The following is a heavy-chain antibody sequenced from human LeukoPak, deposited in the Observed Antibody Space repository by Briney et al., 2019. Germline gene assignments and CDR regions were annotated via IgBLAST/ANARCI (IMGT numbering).Heavy chain of an antibody. CDR1: GFIISSYW. J-gene: IGHJ4*02. Sequence: GSLRLSCAASGFIISSYWMSWVRQPPGKGLEWIGEINHSGSTNYNPSLKSRVTISVDTSKNQFSLKLSSVTAADTAVYYCARGSWGYDYWGQGTLVTVSS. V-gene: IGHV4-4*02. CDR3: ARGSWGYDY. CDR2: INHSGST. D-gene: IGHD7-27*01.